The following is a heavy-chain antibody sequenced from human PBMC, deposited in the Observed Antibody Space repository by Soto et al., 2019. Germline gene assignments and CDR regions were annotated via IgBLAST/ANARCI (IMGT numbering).Heavy chain of an antibody. J-gene: IGHJ6*03. D-gene: IGHD1-1*01. Sequence: VGSLRLSCAASGFTFNNYAMSWVRQAPGKGLEWVSLISGSSGNTYYADSVKGRFTISRDNSKNTLYLQMNTLRAEDTAVYYCAKALSVEPNNYYHYYMDVWGKGTTVTVSS. CDR3: AKALSVEPNNYYHYYMDV. CDR2: ISGSSGNT. CDR1: GFTFNNYA. V-gene: IGHV3-23*01.